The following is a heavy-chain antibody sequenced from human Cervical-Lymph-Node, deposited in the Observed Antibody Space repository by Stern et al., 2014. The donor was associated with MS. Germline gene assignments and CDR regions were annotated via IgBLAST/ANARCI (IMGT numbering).Heavy chain of an antibody. D-gene: IGHD6-13*01. Sequence: QLQLQESGPGLVKPSGTLPLTCAVSGGSISSSNWWSWVRQPPGTGLEWVGEIHHRGSTNYKPSRKRRVTISVAKSKHQFYLNLCYVTAADTAVYYCAYFGRMQQLRYWGQGTLVTVSS. CDR3: AYFGRMQQLRY. V-gene: IGHV4-4*02. J-gene: IGHJ4*02. CDR1: GGSISSSNW. CDR2: IHHRGST.